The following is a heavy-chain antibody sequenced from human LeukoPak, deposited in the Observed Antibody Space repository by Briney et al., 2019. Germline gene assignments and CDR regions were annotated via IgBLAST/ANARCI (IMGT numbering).Heavy chain of an antibody. CDR3: ASATGSYSYFDY. CDR1: GYSFTTHW. D-gene: IGHD1-26*01. V-gene: IGHV5-51*01. CDR2: IYPDDSDT. Sequence: GESLKISCKASGYSFTTHWIGWVRQMPGKGLEWMGIIYPDDSDTKYSPSFQGQVTISADMSISTAFLQWSSLKASDTAMYYCASATGSYSYFDYWGQGTLVTVSS. J-gene: IGHJ4*02.